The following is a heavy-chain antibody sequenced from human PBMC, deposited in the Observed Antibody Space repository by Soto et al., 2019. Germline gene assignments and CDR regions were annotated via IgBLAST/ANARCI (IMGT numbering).Heavy chain of an antibody. J-gene: IGHJ5*02. CDR2: IYWDDDK. Sequence: SGPTLVNPTQTLTLTCTFSGFSLSTSGVGVGWIRQPPGKALEWLALIYWDDDKRYSPSLKSRLTITKDTSKNQVVLTMTNMDPVDTATYYCAYSEFSLQWLANENWFDPWGQGTLVTVSS. V-gene: IGHV2-5*02. CDR3: AYSEFSLQWLANENWFDP. CDR1: GFSLSTSGVG. D-gene: IGHD6-19*01.